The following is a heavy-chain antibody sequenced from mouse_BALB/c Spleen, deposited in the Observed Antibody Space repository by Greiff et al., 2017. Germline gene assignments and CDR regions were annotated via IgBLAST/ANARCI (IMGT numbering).Heavy chain of an antibody. D-gene: IGHD1-1*01. CDR2: INSNGGST. CDR1: GFTFSSYG. Sequence: EVKVVESGGGLVQPGGSLKLSCAASGFTFSSYGMSWVRQTPDKRLELVATINSNGGSTYYPDSVKGRFTISRDNAKNTLYLQMSSLKSEDTAMYYCARDSHYYGSSGNLNYWGQGTTLTVSS. J-gene: IGHJ2*01. CDR3: ARDSHYYGSSGNLNY. V-gene: IGHV5-6-3*01.